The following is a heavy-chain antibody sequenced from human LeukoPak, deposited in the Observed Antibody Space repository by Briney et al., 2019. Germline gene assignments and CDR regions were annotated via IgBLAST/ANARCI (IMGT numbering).Heavy chain of an antibody. Sequence: PSETPSLTCTVSGGSISSYYWSWIRQPPGKGLEWIGYIYYSGSTNYNPSLKSRVTISVDTSKNQFSLKLSSVTAADTAVYYCARGGRSGSWSEGLFDYWGQGTLVTVSS. V-gene: IGHV4-59*01. CDR2: IYYSGST. CDR1: GGSISSYY. J-gene: IGHJ4*02. D-gene: IGHD6-13*01. CDR3: ARGGRSGSWSEGLFDY.